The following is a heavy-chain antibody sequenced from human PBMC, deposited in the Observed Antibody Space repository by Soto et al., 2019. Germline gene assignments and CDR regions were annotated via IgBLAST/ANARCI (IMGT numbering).Heavy chain of an antibody. J-gene: IGHJ1*01. CDR3: GRQAALWEKVDF. V-gene: IGHV3-9*01. CDR2: VSWNSGAK. D-gene: IGHD3-10*01. CDR1: GFSFDDFV. Sequence: EVQLVESGGGLVQPGRSLRLSCVASGFSFDDFVMNWVRQRPGKGLEWVSSVSWNSGAKLYADSVKGRFAISRDSAKNTLYLHMNSLRAEDTAVYYCGRQAALWEKVDFRGHGTPVTVSP.